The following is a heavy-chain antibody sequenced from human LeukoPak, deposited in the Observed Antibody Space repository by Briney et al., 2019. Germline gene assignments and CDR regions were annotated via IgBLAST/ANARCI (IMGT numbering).Heavy chain of an antibody. V-gene: IGHV3-30-3*01. J-gene: IGHJ6*03. CDR2: ISYDGSNK. Sequence: PGGSLRLSCAASGFTFSSYAMHWVRQAPGKGLEWVSVISYDGSNKYYADSVKGRFTISRDNSKNTLYLQMNSLRAADTAVYYCARDSSALDYYYYMDVWGKGTTVTVSS. CDR1: GFTFSSYA. CDR3: ARDSSALDYYYYMDV. D-gene: IGHD2-2*01.